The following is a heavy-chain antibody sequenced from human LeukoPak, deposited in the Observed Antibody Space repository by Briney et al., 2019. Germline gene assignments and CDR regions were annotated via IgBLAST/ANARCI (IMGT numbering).Heavy chain of an antibody. CDR3: AKGYCSSTSCKESFFDY. Sequence: GGSLRLSCAASGFTFSSYAMNWVRQAPGKGLEWVSTISGSGGSTYYFVKGRFTISRDNSKNTLYLQMNSLRAEDTAVYYCAKGYCSSTSCKESFFDYWGQGTLVTVSS. V-gene: IGHV3-23*01. CDR2: ISGSGGST. CDR1: GFTFSSYA. J-gene: IGHJ4*02. D-gene: IGHD2-2*01.